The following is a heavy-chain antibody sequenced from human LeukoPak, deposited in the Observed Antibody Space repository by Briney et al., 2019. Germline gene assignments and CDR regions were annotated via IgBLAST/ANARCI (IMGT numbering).Heavy chain of an antibody. CDR1: GGSISSSSYY. V-gene: IGHV4-39*07. J-gene: IGHJ4*02. CDR2: IYYSGST. D-gene: IGHD3-10*01. CDR3: ARESITYYYGSGSFDY. Sequence: TTSETLSLTCTVSGGSISSSSYYWGWIRQPPGKGLEWIGSIYYSGSTYYNPSLKSRVTISVDTSKNQFSLKLSSVTAADTAVYYCARESITYYYGSGSFDYWGQGTLVTVSS.